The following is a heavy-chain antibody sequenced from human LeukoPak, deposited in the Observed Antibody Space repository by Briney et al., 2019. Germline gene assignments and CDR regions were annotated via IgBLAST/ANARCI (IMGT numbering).Heavy chain of an antibody. CDR1: GFIFSTYW. CDR3: ARMRDGYMGRYYFDY. V-gene: IGHV3-7*04. D-gene: IGHD5-24*01. Sequence: GGSLRLSCEASGFIFSTYWMSWVRQAPGKGLEWVANINQDGSEKHFVDSVKGRFTTSRDNGKNSVYLQMNSLRAEDAAVYYCARMRDGYMGRYYFDYWGQGTLVTVSS. J-gene: IGHJ4*02. CDR2: INQDGSEK.